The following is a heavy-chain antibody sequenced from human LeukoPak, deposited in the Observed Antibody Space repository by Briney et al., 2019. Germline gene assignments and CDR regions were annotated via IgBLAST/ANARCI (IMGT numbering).Heavy chain of an antibody. V-gene: IGHV3-21*01. CDR2: ISVGSNYI. CDR1: GYTFSSYS. CDR3: ARLRRNSDRSGYYYYYDY. D-gene: IGHD3-22*01. Sequence: PGGSLRLSCAASGYTFSSYSINWVRQAPGKGLEWVSSISVGSNYIYYADSARGRFSISRDDARNSLYLQMDSLRGDDTAVYYCARLRRNSDRSGYYYYYDYWGQGTLVTVSS. J-gene: IGHJ4*02.